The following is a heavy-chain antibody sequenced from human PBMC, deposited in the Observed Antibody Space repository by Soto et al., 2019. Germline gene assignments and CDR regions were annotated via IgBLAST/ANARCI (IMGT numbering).Heavy chain of an antibody. V-gene: IGHV4-39*01. CDR1: NFRALPSIYY. Sequence: SETLSLTCTVSNFRALPSIYYWAWIRQPPGKGLEWVGTVYYTGTTYYNPSLQSRVTISIDTSKNQFSLNLNSVTAADTAVYYCARNWNLALVPAAYFDSWGQGTLVTVSS. CDR2: VYYTGTT. CDR3: ARNWNLALVPAAYFDS. J-gene: IGHJ4*02. D-gene: IGHD2-2*01.